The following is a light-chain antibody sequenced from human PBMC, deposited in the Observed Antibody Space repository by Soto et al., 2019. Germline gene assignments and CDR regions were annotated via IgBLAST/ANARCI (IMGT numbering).Light chain of an antibody. V-gene: IGKV2-28*01. Sequence: IVMTQSPLSLPVTPGESASISCRSSQSLLHSNGYSYLDWYLQKPGQSPQLLISLAYYRASGVADRFSSSASGTNVTLTISRVEAEDVGLYCCMQALRTPPYTFGQGTKREIK. CDR3: MQALRTPPYT. CDR2: LAY. J-gene: IGKJ2*01. CDR1: QSLLHSNGYSY.